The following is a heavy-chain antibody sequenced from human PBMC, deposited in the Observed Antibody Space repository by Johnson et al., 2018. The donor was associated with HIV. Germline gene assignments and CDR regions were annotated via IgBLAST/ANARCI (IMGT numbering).Heavy chain of an antibody. V-gene: IGHV3-48*01. CDR2: ISGSDGAI. J-gene: IGHJ3*02. CDR1: GFNFSSNG. D-gene: IGHD6-6*01. Sequence: MQLVESGGGVVQPGRSLRLSCAASGFNFSSNGMFWVRQAPDKGLEWVSYISGSDGAIFYADSVKGRFTISRDNSKNTLYLQMNSLRAEDTAMYYCATSGLTLGSSSSHAFDIWGQGTMVTVSS. CDR3: ATSGLTLGSSSSHAFDI.